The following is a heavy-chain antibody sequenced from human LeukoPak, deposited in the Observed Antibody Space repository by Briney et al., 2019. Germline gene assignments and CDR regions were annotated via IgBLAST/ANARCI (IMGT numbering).Heavy chain of an antibody. D-gene: IGHD6-19*01. Sequence: GASVKVSCKASGYTFTSYAMHWVRQPPGQRLERMGSINAGNGNTKYSQKFQGRVTITRDTSASTAYMELSSLRSEDTAVYYCARDPVAVAGRYYYYYGMDVWGKGTTVTVSS. CDR2: INAGNGNT. J-gene: IGHJ6*04. CDR3: ARDPVAVAGRYYYYYGMDV. CDR1: GYTFTSYA. V-gene: IGHV1-3*01.